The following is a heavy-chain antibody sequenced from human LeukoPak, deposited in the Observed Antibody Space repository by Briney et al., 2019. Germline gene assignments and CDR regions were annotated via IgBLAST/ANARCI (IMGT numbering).Heavy chain of an antibody. Sequence: GGSLKLSCAAPGLPFSSYAMSGVGRAQGRGLDWFPAFGGSGGSTYYADSVKGRFTISRDNSKNTLYLQMNSLRAEDTAVYYCAKDWLTFGGVNVHYYFDYWGQGTLVTVSS. CDR2: FGGSGGST. J-gene: IGHJ4*02. CDR3: AKDWLTFGGVNVHYYFDY. V-gene: IGHV3-23*01. D-gene: IGHD3-16*02. CDR1: GLPFSSYA.